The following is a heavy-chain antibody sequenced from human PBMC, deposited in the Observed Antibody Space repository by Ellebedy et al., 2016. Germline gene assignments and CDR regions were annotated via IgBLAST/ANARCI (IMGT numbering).Heavy chain of an antibody. J-gene: IGHJ4*02. CDR2: IIPILGIA. V-gene: IGHV1-69*02. CDR1: GYTFTGDY. Sequence: SVKVSCXASGYTFTGDYMHWVRQAPGQGLEWMGRIIPILGIANYAQKFQGRVTITADKSTSTAYMELSSLRSEDTAVYYCVIGGSSGYYYGGVDYWGQGTLVTVSS. D-gene: IGHD3-22*01. CDR3: VIGGSSGYYYGGVDY.